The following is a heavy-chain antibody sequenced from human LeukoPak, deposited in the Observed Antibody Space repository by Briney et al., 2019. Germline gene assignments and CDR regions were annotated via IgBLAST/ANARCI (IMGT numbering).Heavy chain of an antibody. CDR2: ISGSGGST. Sequence: GSLRLSCAASGFTFSSYAMSWVRQAPGKGLEWVSAISGSGGSTYYADSVKGRFTISRDNSKNTLYLQMNSLRAEDTAVYYCAKDLGTVTGGRYYFDYWGQGTLVTVSS. CDR1: GFTFSSYA. D-gene: IGHD4-4*01. CDR3: AKDLGTVTGGRYYFDY. V-gene: IGHV3-23*01. J-gene: IGHJ4*02.